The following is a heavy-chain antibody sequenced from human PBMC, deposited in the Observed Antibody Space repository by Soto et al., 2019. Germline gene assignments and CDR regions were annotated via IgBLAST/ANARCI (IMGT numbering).Heavy chain of an antibody. J-gene: IGHJ4*02. CDR2: IIPIFGTA. D-gene: IGHD1-1*01. V-gene: IGHV1-69*06. CDR3: ATGTFDY. Sequence: SVQVSCQASVGTFSRYSLSWVRQAPGQGLEWMGGIIPIFGTANYAQKFQGRVTITADKSTSTAYMELSSLRSEDTAVYYCATGTFDYWGQGTLVTCSS. CDR1: VGTFSRYS.